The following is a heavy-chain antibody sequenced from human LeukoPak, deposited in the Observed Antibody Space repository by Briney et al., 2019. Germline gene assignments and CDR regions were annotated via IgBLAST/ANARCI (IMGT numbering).Heavy chain of an antibody. D-gene: IGHD5-24*01. J-gene: IGHJ4*02. CDR2: IFYSGNT. CDR1: GGSISSYY. V-gene: IGHV4-59*12. Sequence: SETLSLTCTVSGGSISSYYWNWIRQPPGKGLEWIGYIFYSGNTRYNPSLRSRVSISVDTSKNQFSLKLSSVTAADTAVYYCARERDGYKIDYWGQGTLVTVSS. CDR3: ARERDGYKIDY.